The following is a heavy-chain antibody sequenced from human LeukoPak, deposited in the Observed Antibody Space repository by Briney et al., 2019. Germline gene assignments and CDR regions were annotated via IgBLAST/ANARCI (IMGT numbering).Heavy chain of an antibody. V-gene: IGHV5-51*01. CDR1: GYSFASYW. J-gene: IGHJ4*02. D-gene: IGHD1-1*01. CDR3: ARPKNWRFDY. Sequence: GESLKISCKGSGYSFASYWIAWVRQMPGKGLEWMGIIYPGDSDTRYSPSFQGQVTISADKSISTAYLQWSSLKASDTAMYYCARPKNWRFDYWGQGTLVTISS. CDR2: IYPGDSDT.